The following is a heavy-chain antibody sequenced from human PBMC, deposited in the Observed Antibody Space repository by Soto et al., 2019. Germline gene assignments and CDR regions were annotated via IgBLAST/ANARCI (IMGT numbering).Heavy chain of an antibody. CDR3: ARGYYYGSGSYYYYYMDV. CDR2: IYHSGST. V-gene: IGHV4-4*02. CDR1: SGSISSSNW. Sequence: SETLSLTCAVSSGSISSSNWWSWVRQPPGKGLEWIGEIYHSGSTNYNPSLKSRVTISVDKSKNQFSLKLSSVTAADTAVYYCARGYYYGSGSYYYYYMDVWGKGTTVTVSS. J-gene: IGHJ6*03. D-gene: IGHD3-10*01.